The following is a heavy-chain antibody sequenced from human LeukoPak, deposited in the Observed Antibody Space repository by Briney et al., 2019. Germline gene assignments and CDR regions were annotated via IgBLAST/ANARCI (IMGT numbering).Heavy chain of an antibody. V-gene: IGHV3-48*01. CDR1: GFTFSSYS. D-gene: IGHD1-26*01. J-gene: IGHJ3*02. CDR2: ISSSSSTI. Sequence: GGSLRLSCAASGFTFSSYSMNWVRQAPGKGLEWVSYISSSSSTIYYADSVKGRFTISRDNAKNSLYLQMNSLRAEDTAMYYCARDNLERWELGDVAFDIWGQGTMVTVSS. CDR3: ARDNLERWELGDVAFDI.